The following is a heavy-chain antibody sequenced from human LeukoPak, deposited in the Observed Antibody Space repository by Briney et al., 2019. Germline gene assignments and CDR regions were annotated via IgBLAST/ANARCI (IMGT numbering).Heavy chain of an antibody. V-gene: IGHV4-34*01. J-gene: IGHJ4*02. CDR1: GGSISSYY. Sequence: PSETLSLTCTVSGGSISSYYWSWLRQPPGKGLEWIGEINHSGSTNYNPSLKSRVTISVDTSKNQFSLKLSSVTAADTAVYYCARSGHTAMDPRHYFDYWGQGTLVTVSS. CDR2: INHSGST. CDR3: ARSGHTAMDPRHYFDY. D-gene: IGHD5-18*01.